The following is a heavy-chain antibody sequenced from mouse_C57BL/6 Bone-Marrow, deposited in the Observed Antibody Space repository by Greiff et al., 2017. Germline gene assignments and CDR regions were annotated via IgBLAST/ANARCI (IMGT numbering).Heavy chain of an antibody. Sequence: EVKLMESGGGLVQPGGSLKLSCAASGFTFSDYYMYWVRQTPEKRLEWVAYISNGGGSTYYPDTVKGRFTISRDNAKNTLYLQMSRLKSEDTAMYYCARGGYDYDGVDYWGQGTTLTVSS. J-gene: IGHJ2*01. CDR1: GFTFSDYY. CDR3: ARGGYDYDGVDY. V-gene: IGHV5-12*01. CDR2: ISNGGGST. D-gene: IGHD2-4*01.